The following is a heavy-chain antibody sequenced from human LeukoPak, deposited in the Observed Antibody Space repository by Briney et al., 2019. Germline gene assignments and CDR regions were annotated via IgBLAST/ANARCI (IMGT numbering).Heavy chain of an antibody. J-gene: IGHJ3*02. CDR2: IYYSGSSGST. D-gene: IGHD3-10*01. CDR3: ARVGGVRGAHHI. Sequence: SSETLSLNCTVSGGSISSYYWSWIRQPPGKGLEWIGYIYYSGSSGSTNYSPSLKSRGTISVDTSKNQFSLKLSSVTAADTAVYYCARVGGVRGAHHIWGQGTMVTVSS. V-gene: IGHV4-59*01. CDR1: GGSISSYY.